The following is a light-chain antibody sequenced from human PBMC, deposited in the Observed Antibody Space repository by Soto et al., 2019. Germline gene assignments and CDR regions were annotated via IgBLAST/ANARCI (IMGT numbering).Light chain of an antibody. CDR3: AAWVDSLSGPWV. V-gene: IGLV1-47*01. J-gene: IGLJ3*02. CDR1: SSNIGSNY. Sequence: QSALTQPPSASGTPGQRVTISCSGSSSNIGSNYVYWYQQLPGTAPKLLIYRNDQRPSGVPDRFSGSKSGTSASLAISGLRSEDEADYYCAAWVDSLSGPWVFGGGTKLTVL. CDR2: RND.